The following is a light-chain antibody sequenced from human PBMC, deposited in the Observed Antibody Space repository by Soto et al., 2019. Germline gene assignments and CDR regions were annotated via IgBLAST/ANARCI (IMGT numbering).Light chain of an antibody. Sequence: QSVLTQPPSASGSPGQSVTISCTGTSSDVGGYNYVSWYQHHPGKAPKVVIYEVSNRPSGVSNRFSASKSGNTASLTISGLQAEDEADYYCASYTAINTWVFGGGTKVTVL. CDR3: ASYTAINTWV. V-gene: IGLV2-14*01. J-gene: IGLJ3*02. CDR2: EVS. CDR1: SSDVGGYNY.